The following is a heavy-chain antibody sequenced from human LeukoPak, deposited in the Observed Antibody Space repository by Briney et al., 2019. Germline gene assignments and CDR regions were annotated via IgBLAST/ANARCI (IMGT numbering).Heavy chain of an antibody. V-gene: IGHV3-7*01. D-gene: IGHD1-1*01. J-gene: IGHJ6*03. CDR3: ARLIIYKYVYYMDV. CDR1: GFTFSSYS. CDR2: INQDGNEK. Sequence: GGSLRPSCAASGFTFSSYSMNWVRQAPGKGLEWVANINQDGNEKYYVDSVKGRFTISRDYAKNSLYLQMNSLRAEDTAVYYCARLIIYKYVYYMDVWGKGTAVTVSS.